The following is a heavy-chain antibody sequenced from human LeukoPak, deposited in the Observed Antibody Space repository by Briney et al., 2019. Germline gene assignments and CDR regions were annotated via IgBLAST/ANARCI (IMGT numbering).Heavy chain of an antibody. CDR3: ARDRSEQQLVLTYWFGP. V-gene: IGHV1-2*02. D-gene: IGHD6-13*01. CDR1: GYTFTGYC. J-gene: IGHJ5*02. CDR2: INPNSGGT. Sequence: ASVKVSCKASGYTFTGYCMHWVRQAPGQGLEWMGWINPNSGGTNYAQKFQGRVTMTRDTSISTAYMELSRLRSDDTAVYYCARDRSEQQLVLTYWFGPWGQGTLVTVSS.